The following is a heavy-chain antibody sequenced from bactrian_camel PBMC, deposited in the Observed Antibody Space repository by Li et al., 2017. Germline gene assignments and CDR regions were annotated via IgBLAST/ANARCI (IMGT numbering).Heavy chain of an antibody. CDR1: GYTPSTYC. CDR3: AKGDRSYGDSCRNKY. V-gene: IGHV3S53*01. J-gene: IGHJ4*01. D-gene: IGHD6*01. Sequence: HVQLVESGGGSVQAGGSLRLSCAASGYTPSTYCMAWFRQAPGKEREGVVVAASDGSESYVNSFWGRFTASKDNAKNTLYLQMNSLKPEDTGIYYCAKGDRSYGDSCRNKYWGQGTQVTVS. CDR2: AASDGSE.